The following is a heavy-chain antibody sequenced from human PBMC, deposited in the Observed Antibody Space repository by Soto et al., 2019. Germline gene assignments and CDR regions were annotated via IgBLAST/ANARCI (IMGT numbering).Heavy chain of an antibody. Sequence: QLQLQESGPGLVKPSETLSLTCTVSGGSISSSSYYWGWIRQPPGKGMEWIGSIYYSGSTYYNPSLKSRVTISVDTSRNHCSLKLSSVTAADTAVYYCARRGDYGDYGYWFDLWGQGTLVTVSS. CDR3: ARRGDYGDYGYWFDL. CDR2: IYYSGST. CDR1: GGSISSSSYY. D-gene: IGHD4-17*01. J-gene: IGHJ5*02. V-gene: IGHV4-39*01.